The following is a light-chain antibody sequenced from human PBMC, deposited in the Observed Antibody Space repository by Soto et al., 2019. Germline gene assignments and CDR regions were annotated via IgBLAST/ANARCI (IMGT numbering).Light chain of an antibody. Sequence: EIVLTQSPGTLSLSPGERATLSCRASQSVSSTYLAWYQQKPGQTPRLLFYGASRRATGLPDRFSGSGSGTDFALTISRLEPEECAVDYCQKYGSAPFTFGPGTQVDIK. V-gene: IGKV3-20*01. CDR1: QSVSSTY. J-gene: IGKJ3*01. CDR2: GAS. CDR3: QKYGSAPFT.